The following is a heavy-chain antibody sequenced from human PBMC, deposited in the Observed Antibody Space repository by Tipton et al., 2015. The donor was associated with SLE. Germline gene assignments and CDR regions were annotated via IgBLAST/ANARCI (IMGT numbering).Heavy chain of an antibody. CDR1: GGSMSSSGYY. J-gene: IGHJ4*02. CDR3: ARLSTDYADRSGYGYFDH. Sequence: TLSLTCTVSGGSMSSSGYYWGWIRQPPGKGLEWIGNIYHTGTTYYIPSLKSRVTISIDTSKNNFSLKMTAVTAADTAVYYCARLSTDYADRSGYGYFDHWGQGTLVTVSS. D-gene: IGHD3-22*01. CDR2: IYHTGTT. V-gene: IGHV4-39*02.